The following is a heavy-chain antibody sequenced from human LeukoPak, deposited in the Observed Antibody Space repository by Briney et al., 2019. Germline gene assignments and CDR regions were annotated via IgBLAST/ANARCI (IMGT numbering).Heavy chain of an antibody. J-gene: IGHJ5*02. Sequence: SETLSLTCSVAGGSISSSNYNWGWIRQPPGTGLEWIGSIYYSGSTYYNPSLKSRVTISVDTSKNQFSLRLSSVTAADTAVYYCAREVDAAAAYNWFDPWGQGTLVTVSS. CDR3: AREVDAAAAYNWFDP. V-gene: IGHV4-39*07. CDR2: IYYSGST. CDR1: GGSISSSNYN. D-gene: IGHD2-2*01.